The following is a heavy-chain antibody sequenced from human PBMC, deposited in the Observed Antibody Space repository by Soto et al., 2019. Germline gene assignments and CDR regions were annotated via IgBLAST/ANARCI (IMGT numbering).Heavy chain of an antibody. J-gene: IGHJ6*02. D-gene: IGHD3-16*01. CDR3: ARDYDYVWGSYSLGYGMDV. V-gene: IGHV3-30-3*01. Sequence: QVQLVESGGGVVQPGRSLRLSCAASGFTFSSYAMHWVRQAPGKGLEWVAVISYDGSNKYYADYVKGRFTISRDNSKNTLYLQMNSLRAEDTAVYYCARDYDYVWGSYSLGYGMDVWGQGTTVTVSS. CDR1: GFTFSSYA. CDR2: ISYDGSNK.